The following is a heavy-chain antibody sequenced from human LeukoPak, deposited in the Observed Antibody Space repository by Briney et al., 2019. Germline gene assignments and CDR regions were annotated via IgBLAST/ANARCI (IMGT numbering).Heavy chain of an antibody. J-gene: IGHJ3*02. CDR1: GGSVSSGSYY. CDR3: ARLVVGATRAFDI. V-gene: IGHV4-61*01. Sequence: PSETLSLTCTVSGGSVSSGSYYWSWIRQPPGKGLEWTGYIYYSGSTNYNPSLKSRVTISVDTSKNQFSLKLSSVTAADTAVYYCARLVVGATRAFDIWGQGTMVTVSS. D-gene: IGHD1-26*01. CDR2: IYYSGST.